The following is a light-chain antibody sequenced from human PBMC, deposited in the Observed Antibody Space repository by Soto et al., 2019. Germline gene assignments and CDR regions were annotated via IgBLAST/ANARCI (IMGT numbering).Light chain of an antibody. V-gene: IGKV3-20*01. CDR1: QSVSSDY. Sequence: EIVLTQSPGTLSLSPGERATLSCRASQSVSSDYLAWYQQKPGQSPRLLVYGVSSRATGIPDRFSGSGSGTDFTLTISRLEPEDLAVYYCQQYGSSPMTFDQGTKVEIQ. J-gene: IGKJ1*01. CDR2: GVS. CDR3: QQYGSSPMT.